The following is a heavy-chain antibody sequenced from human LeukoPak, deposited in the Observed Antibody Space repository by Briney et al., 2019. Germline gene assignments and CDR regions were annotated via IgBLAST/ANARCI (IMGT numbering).Heavy chain of an antibody. V-gene: IGHV1-18*01. CDR1: GYTFTSYG. Sequence: GASVKVSCKASGYTFTSYGISWVRQAPGQGLEWMGWISACNGNTNYAQKLQGRVTMTTDTSTSTAYMELRSLRSDDTAVYYCARDKGGSYDFWSGYYTGIFDYYYYMDVWGKGTTVTVSS. J-gene: IGHJ6*03. D-gene: IGHD3-3*01. CDR3: ARDKGGSYDFWSGYYTGIFDYYYYMDV. CDR2: ISACNGNT.